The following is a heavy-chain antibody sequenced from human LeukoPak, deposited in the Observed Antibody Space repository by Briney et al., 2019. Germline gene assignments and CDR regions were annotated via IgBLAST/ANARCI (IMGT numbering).Heavy chain of an antibody. CDR2: IIPIFGTA. CDR3: ARITIVVVPAAPDVGWLDP. CDR1: GGTFSSYA. Sequence: SVKVSCKASGGTFSSYAIGWVRQAPGQGLEWMGGIIPIFGTANYAQKFQGRVTITADESTSTAYMELSSLRSEDTAVYYCARITIVVVPAAPDVGWLDPWGQGTLVTVSS. V-gene: IGHV1-69*01. D-gene: IGHD2-2*01. J-gene: IGHJ5*02.